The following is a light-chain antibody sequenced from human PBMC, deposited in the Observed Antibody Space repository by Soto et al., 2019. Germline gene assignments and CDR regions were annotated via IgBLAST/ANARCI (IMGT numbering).Light chain of an antibody. CDR2: NAS. CDR1: QSISSW. J-gene: IGKJ1*01. V-gene: IGKV1-5*03. Sequence: DIQMTQSPSTLSASVGDRVTITCRASQSISSWLAWYQQKPGKAPKLLIYNASSLESGVPSMFSGSGSGTEFTLTISSLQPDEFATYYCQKYNSYSWTFGQWTKVE. CDR3: QKYNSYSWT.